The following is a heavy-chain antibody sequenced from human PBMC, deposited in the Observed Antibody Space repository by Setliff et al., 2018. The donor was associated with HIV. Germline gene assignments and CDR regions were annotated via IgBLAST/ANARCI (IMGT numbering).Heavy chain of an antibody. V-gene: IGHV4-39*01. J-gene: IGHJ6*03. Sequence: KPSETLSLTCTVSGGSISSNSYYWGWIRQPPGKGLEWIGSIYYSGSTYYNPSLKSRVTISVDTSKNQLSLKLSSVTAADTAVYYCARQGGYSGYGFYYYYYYMDVWGKGTTVTVSS. CDR1: GGSISSNSYY. CDR3: ARQGGYSGYGFYYYYYYMDV. CDR2: IYYSGST. D-gene: IGHD5-12*01.